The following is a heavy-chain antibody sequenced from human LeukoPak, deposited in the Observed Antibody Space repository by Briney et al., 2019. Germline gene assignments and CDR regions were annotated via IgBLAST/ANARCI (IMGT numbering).Heavy chain of an antibody. CDR2: INHSGST. Sequence: PSETLTLTCAVYGGSFSGYYWSWIRQPPGKGLEWIGEINHSGSTNYNPSLKSRVTISVDTSKNQFSLKLSSVTAADTAVYYCARLSSSWYSPYYYYYYMDVWGKGTTVTISS. CDR1: GGSFSGYY. V-gene: IGHV4-34*01. J-gene: IGHJ6*03. CDR3: ARLSSSWYSPYYYYYYMDV. D-gene: IGHD6-13*01.